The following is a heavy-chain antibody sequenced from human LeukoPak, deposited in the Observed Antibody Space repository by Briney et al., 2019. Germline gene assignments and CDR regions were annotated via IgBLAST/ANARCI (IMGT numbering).Heavy chain of an antibody. CDR3: ARGGYDSSGYALDY. J-gene: IGHJ4*02. V-gene: IGHV4-59*01. CDR1: GGSISSYY. D-gene: IGHD3-22*01. CDR2: IYYSGST. Sequence: SETLSLTCTVSGGSISSYYWSWIRQPPGKGLEWIGYIYYSGSTNYNPSLKSRVTISVGTSKNQFSLKLSSVTAADTAVYYCARGGYDSSGYALDYWGQGTLVTVSS.